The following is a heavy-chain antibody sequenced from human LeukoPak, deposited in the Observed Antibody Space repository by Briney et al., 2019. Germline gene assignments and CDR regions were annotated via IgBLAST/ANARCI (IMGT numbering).Heavy chain of an antibody. Sequence: RGESLKISCKGSGYSFTSYWIGWVRQMPGKGLEWMGIIYPGDSDTRYSPSFQGQVTISADKSISTAYLQWSSLKASDTAMYYCARHYSRADEQPVPGYWGQGTLVTVSS. V-gene: IGHV5-51*01. CDR2: IYPGDSDT. J-gene: IGHJ4*02. CDR3: ARHYSRADEQPVPGY. D-gene: IGHD6-6*01. CDR1: GYSFTSYW.